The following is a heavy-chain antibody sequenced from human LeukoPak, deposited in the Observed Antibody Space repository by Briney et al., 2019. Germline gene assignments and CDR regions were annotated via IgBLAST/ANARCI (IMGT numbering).Heavy chain of an antibody. CDR3: ARGSDDCWSGYSPSY. Sequence: GASVKVSCKASGYTFTGYYMHWVRQAPGQGLEWMGWINPNSGGTNYAQKFQGRVTMTRDTSISTAYMELSRLRSDDTAMYYCARGSDDCWSGYSPSYWGQGTLVTVSS. J-gene: IGHJ4*02. CDR1: GYTFTGYY. CDR2: INPNSGGT. V-gene: IGHV1-2*02. D-gene: IGHD3-3*01.